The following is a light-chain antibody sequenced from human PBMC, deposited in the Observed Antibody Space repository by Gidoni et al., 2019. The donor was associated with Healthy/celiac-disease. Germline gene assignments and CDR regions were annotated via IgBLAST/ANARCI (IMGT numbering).Light chain of an antibody. V-gene: IGKV3-20*01. CDR1: QSVSRSY. CDR2: GAS. Sequence: ELVLTQSPGTLSLSPGERATLSCRASQSVSRSYLAWYQQRPGQGPRLLIYGASSRYTGIPTRFSGSVFGTDFTLTISRLEPEDFAVYYCKQYGSSPPYTFGQGTKLEIK. CDR3: KQYGSSPPYT. J-gene: IGKJ2*01.